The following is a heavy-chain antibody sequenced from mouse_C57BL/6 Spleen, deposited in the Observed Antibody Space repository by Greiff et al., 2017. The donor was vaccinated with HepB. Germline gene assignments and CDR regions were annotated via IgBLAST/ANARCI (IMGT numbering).Heavy chain of an antibody. Sequence: QVQLQQPRAELVKPGASVKMSCKASGYTFTSYWITWVKQRPGQGLEWIGDIYPGSGSTNYNEKFKSKATLTVDTSSSTAYMQLSSLTSEDSAVYYCARTTTVVAPFDYWGQGTTLTVSS. V-gene: IGHV1-55*01. CDR1: GYTFTSYW. D-gene: IGHD1-1*01. CDR3: ARTTTVVAPFDY. CDR2: IYPGSGST. J-gene: IGHJ2*01.